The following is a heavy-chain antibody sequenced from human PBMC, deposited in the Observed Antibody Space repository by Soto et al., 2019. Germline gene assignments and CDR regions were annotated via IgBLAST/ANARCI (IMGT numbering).Heavy chain of an antibody. Sequence: PGESLKISCKGSGYSFTSYWISWVRQMPGKGLEWMGRIDPSDSYTNYSPSFQGHVTISADKSISTAYLQWSSLKASDTAMYYCARHGRYFDWLTAAPQYYYGMDVWGQGTTVTVSS. CDR2: IDPSDSYT. CDR3: ARHGRYFDWLTAAPQYYYGMDV. V-gene: IGHV5-10-1*01. CDR1: GYSFTSYW. J-gene: IGHJ6*02. D-gene: IGHD3-9*01.